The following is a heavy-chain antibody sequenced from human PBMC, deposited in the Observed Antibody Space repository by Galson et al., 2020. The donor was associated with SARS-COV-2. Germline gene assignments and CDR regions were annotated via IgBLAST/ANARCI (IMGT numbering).Heavy chain of an antibody. D-gene: IGHD3-10*02. CDR3: AREIEAAYKVRGELDS. CDR1: GFRFSNYG. CDR2: IWYDESNE. J-gene: IGHJ4*02. Sequence: QAGGSLRLSCVASGFRFSNYGMHWVRQAPGKGLEWVAVIWYDESNEFYMGSVKGRFTISRDNSKNTLYLQMNSLRAEDTAIYYCAREIEAAYKVRGELDSWGQGTLVTVSS. V-gene: IGHV3-33*01.